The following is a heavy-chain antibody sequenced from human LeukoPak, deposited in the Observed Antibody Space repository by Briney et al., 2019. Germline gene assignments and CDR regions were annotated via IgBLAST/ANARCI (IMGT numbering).Heavy chain of an antibody. D-gene: IGHD4-17*01. CDR1: GFTFSSYE. CDR2: ISSSGSTI. J-gene: IGHJ6*03. V-gene: IGHV3-48*03. Sequence: GGSLRLSCAASGFTFSSYEMNWVRQAPGKGLEWVSYISSSGSTIYYADSVKGRFTISRDNAKNSLYPQMNSLRVEDTAVYYCARDPGSMTTGYYYYMDVWGKGTTVTISS. CDR3: ARDPGSMTTGYYYYMDV.